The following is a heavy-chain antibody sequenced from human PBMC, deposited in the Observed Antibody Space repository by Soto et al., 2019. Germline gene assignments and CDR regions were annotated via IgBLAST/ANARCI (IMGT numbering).Heavy chain of an antibody. J-gene: IGHJ3*02. V-gene: IGHV3-66*01. Sequence: GGSLRLSCVSSGFTVTGIYINWIRQAPGKGLECVSVIYNEFTDYADSLRGRFSNTTYSSKNALYLQMTSLRSEDTAIYYCARDLWDERLPDGFDMWGEGTMVTVSS. CDR3: ARDLWDERLPDGFDM. D-gene: IGHD1-1*01. CDR1: GFTVTGIY. CDR2: IYNEFT.